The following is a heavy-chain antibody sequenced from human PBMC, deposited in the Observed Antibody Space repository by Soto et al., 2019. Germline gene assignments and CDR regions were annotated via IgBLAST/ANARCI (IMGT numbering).Heavy chain of an antibody. Sequence: SETLSLTCSVSGGSMNNGGYYWSWIRQLPGKGLEWIGYIYYSGSTYYNPSLKSRVTISVDTSKNQFSLKLSSVTAADTAVYYCARDNCGGDCYPDSYGMDVWGQGTTVTVSS. D-gene: IGHD2-21*02. CDR1: GGSMNNGGYY. J-gene: IGHJ6*02. CDR2: IYYSGST. CDR3: ARDNCGGDCYPDSYGMDV. V-gene: IGHV4-30-4*08.